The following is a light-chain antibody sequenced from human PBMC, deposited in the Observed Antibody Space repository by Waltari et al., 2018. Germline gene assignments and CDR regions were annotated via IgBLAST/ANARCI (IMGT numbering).Light chain of an antibody. CDR3: QHRDNWLFT. V-gene: IGKV3-11*01. CDR2: NSS. CDR1: QSIQTF. J-gene: IGKJ3*01. Sequence: ELVLTPAPATLSFSPGDRATLSCRASQSIQTFLAWYQQKPGQAPRLLIYNSSLRASGVPVRFSGSGSGTDFTLTISHLEPEDFAFYFCQHRDNWLFTFGPGTKVEIK.